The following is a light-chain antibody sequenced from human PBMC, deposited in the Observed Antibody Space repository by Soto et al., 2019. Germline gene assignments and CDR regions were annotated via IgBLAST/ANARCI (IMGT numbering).Light chain of an antibody. V-gene: IGKV1-12*01. CDR2: AAS. Sequence: DIQMTQSRSSVSASVGDRVTSTCRASQDISSWLAWYQQKPGKAPKIMIYAASSLQGGVPSTFSGGGSGTDFTLTISSLQPEDFATYYCQQSYSSITFGQGTLLAVK. J-gene: IGKJ5*01. CDR1: QDISSW. CDR3: QQSYSSIT.